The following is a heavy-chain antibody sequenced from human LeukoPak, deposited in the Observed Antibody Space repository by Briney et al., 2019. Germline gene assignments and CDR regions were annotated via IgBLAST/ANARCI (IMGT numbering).Heavy chain of an antibody. CDR3: ARSGIVVVPAARYYYMDV. Sequence: GASVKVSCKASGGTFSSYAISWVRQAPGRGLEWNGGIIPIFGTADYAQKFQGRVTITADESTSTAYMGLSSLRSEDTAVYYCARSGIVVVPAARYYYMDVWGKGTTVTVSS. D-gene: IGHD2-2*01. V-gene: IGHV1-69*13. CDR2: IIPIFGTA. J-gene: IGHJ6*03. CDR1: GGTFSSYA.